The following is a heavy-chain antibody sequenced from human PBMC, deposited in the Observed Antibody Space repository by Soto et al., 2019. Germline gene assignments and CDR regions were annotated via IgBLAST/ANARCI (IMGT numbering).Heavy chain of an antibody. CDR3: AWGGDGVVVAAASDYYYYMDV. V-gene: IGHV1-18*01. D-gene: IGHD2-15*01. CDR2: ISAYNGNT. CDR1: GYTFTSYG. Sequence: QVQLVQSGAEVKKPGASVKVSCKASGYTFTSYGISWVRQAPGQGLEWMGWISAYNGNTNYAQKLQGRVTMTTDTSTSTAYMELRRLRSDDTAVYYCAWGGDGVVVAAASDYYYYMDVWGKGTTVTVSS. J-gene: IGHJ6*03.